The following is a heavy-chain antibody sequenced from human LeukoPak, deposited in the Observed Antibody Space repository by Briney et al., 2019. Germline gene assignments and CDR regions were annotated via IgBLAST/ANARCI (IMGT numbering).Heavy chain of an antibody. Sequence: PGGSLRLSCAASGFTFSSYAMQWVRQAPGKGLEYVSAISINGGSTYYANSVKGRFTISRDNSKNTLYLQMGSLRAEDMAVYYCARERPASRDGYNALEHWGQGTLVTVSS. J-gene: IGHJ1*01. V-gene: IGHV3-64*01. CDR3: ARERPASRDGYNALEH. CDR1: GFTFSSYA. CDR2: ISINGGST. D-gene: IGHD5-24*01.